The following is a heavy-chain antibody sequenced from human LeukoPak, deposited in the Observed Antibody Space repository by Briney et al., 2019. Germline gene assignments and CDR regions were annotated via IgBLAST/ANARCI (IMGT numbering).Heavy chain of an antibody. CDR3: ARRGYYYDSSGYEYYFDY. V-gene: IGHV3-30*03. Sequence: PGGSLRLSCAASGFSFSSYGMTWVRQAPGKGLEWVAVISYDGSNKYYADSVKGRFTISRDNSKNTLYLQMNSLRAEDTAVYYCARRGYYYDSSGYEYYFDYWGQGTLVTVSS. CDR1: GFSFSSYG. CDR2: ISYDGSNK. J-gene: IGHJ4*02. D-gene: IGHD3-22*01.